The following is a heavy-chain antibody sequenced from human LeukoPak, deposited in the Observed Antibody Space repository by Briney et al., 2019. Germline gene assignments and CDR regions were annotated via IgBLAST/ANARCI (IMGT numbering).Heavy chain of an antibody. V-gene: IGHV1-18*01. CDR3: ARGSSGWYGGDAFDI. Sequence: ASVNVSCKASGYTFTSYGISWVRQAPGQGLEWMGWISAYNGNTNYAQKLQGRVTMTTDTSTSTAYMELRSLRSDDTAVYYCARGSSGWYGGDAFDIWGQGTMVTVSS. J-gene: IGHJ3*02. CDR2: ISAYNGNT. CDR1: GYTFTSYG. D-gene: IGHD6-19*01.